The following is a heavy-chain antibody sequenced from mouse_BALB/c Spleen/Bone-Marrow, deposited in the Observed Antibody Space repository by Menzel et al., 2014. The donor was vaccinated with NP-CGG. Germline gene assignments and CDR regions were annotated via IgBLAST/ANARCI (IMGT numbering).Heavy chain of an antibody. V-gene: IGHV14-3*02. CDR1: GFNIKDTY. Sequence: VHVKQSGAELVKLGASVKLSCTASGFNIKDTYMHWVKQRPEQGLEWIGRIDPANGNTKYDPKFQGKATITADTSSSTAYLQLSSLTSEDTAVYYCARYRLGTYFDYWGQGTTLTVSS. D-gene: IGHD1-2*01. J-gene: IGHJ2*01. CDR2: IDPANGNT. CDR3: ARYRLGTYFDY.